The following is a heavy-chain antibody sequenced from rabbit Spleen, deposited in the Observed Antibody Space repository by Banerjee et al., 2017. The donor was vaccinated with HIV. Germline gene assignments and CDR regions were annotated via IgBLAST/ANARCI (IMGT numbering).Heavy chain of an antibody. V-gene: IGHV1S40*01. CDR1: GIDFSGYYF. Sequence: QSLEESGGDLVKPGASPTLTCTASGIDFSGYYFMCWVRQAPGKGLELIACMDASSSGATYYASWARGRFTFSKTSSTTVTLQMTSLTAADTATYFCARDLDDVIGWNFGCWGQGTLVTVS. D-gene: IGHD4-1*01. CDR2: MDASSSGAT. J-gene: IGHJ2*01. CDR3: ARDLDDVIGWNFGC.